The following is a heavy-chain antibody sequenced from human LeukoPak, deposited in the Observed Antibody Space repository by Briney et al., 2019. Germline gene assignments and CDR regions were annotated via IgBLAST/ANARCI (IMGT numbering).Heavy chain of an antibody. CDR3: ARDLIAYSWNYVYDP. CDR1: GGSISSYY. D-gene: IGHD1-7*01. J-gene: IGHJ5*02. CDR2: IYYSGST. Sequence: SETLSLTCTVSGGSISSYYWSWIRQPPGKGLEWIGYIYYSGSTNYNPSLKSRVTISVDTSKNQFSLKLSSVTAADTAVYYCARDLIAYSWNYVYDPWGQGTLVTVSS. V-gene: IGHV4-59*01.